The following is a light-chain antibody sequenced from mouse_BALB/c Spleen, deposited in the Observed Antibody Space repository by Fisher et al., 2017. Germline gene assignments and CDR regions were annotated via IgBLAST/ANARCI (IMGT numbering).Light chain of an antibody. CDR3: LQSDNMPFT. Sequence: TQSPAIMSASPGEKVTMTCSASSSVSYMHWYQQKPGEPPKLLISEGNTLRPGVPSRFSSSGYGTDFVFTIENTLSEDVADYYCLQSDNMPFTFGSGTKLEIK. CDR2: EGN. V-gene: IGKV17-127*01. J-gene: IGKJ4*01. CDR1: SSVSY.